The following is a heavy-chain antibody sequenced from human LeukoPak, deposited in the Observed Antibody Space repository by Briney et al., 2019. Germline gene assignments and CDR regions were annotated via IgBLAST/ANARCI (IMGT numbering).Heavy chain of an antibody. Sequence: ASVKVSCKASGYTFTSYGISWVRQAPGQGLEWMGWISAYNGNTNYAQKLQGRVTMTTDTSTSTAYMELRSLRSDDTAGYYCAREQWDHDAFDIWGQGTMVTVSS. CDR1: GYTFTSYG. CDR2: ISAYNGNT. V-gene: IGHV1-18*01. CDR3: AREQWDHDAFDI. J-gene: IGHJ3*02. D-gene: IGHD1-26*01.